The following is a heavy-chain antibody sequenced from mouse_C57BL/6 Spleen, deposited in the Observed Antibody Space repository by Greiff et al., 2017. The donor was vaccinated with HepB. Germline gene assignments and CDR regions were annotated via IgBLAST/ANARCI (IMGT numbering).Heavy chain of an antibody. CDR1: GFNIKNTY. V-gene: IGHV14-3*01. CDR3: ARGGFYYDYERGAMDY. Sequence: VQLKESVAELVRPGASVKLSCTASGFNIKNTYMHWVKQRPEQGLEWIGRIDPANGNTKYAPKFQGKATITADTSSNTAYLQLSSLTSEDTAIYYCARGGFYYDYERGAMDYWGQGTSVTVSS. D-gene: IGHD2-4*01. CDR2: IDPANGNT. J-gene: IGHJ4*01.